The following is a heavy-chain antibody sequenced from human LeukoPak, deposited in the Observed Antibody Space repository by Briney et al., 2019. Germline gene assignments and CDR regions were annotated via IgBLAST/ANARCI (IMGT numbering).Heavy chain of an antibody. CDR2: IYYSGST. CDR3: ARGTIGGLLFRFDY. CDR1: GGSISSYY. Sequence: SETLSLTCTVSGGSISSYYWSWIRQPPGKGLEWIGYIYYSGSTNYNPSLKSRVTISVDTSKNQFSLKLSSVTAADTAVYYCARGTIGGLLFRFDYWGKGTLVTVSS. J-gene: IGHJ4*02. V-gene: IGHV4-59*01. D-gene: IGHD2-21*02.